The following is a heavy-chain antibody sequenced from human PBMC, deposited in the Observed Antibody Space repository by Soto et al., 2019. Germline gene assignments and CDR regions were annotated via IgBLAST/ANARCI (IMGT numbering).Heavy chain of an antibody. Sequence: EVQLLESGGGLVQPGGSLRLSCAGSGFTFNNYAMNWVRQAPGKGLEWVSVISGSGGSSYYGDSVKGRFTISRDNSKNTLYLQMNSLRAEDTAVYYCAKDLLSYFYASGSEVWGQGTQVTVSS. V-gene: IGHV3-23*01. CDR3: AKDLLSYFYASGSEV. CDR2: ISGSGGSS. D-gene: IGHD3-10*01. J-gene: IGHJ4*02. CDR1: GFTFNNYA.